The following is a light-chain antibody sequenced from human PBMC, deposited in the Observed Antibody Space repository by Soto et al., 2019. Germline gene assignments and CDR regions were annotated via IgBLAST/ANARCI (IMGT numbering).Light chain of an antibody. J-gene: IGLJ2*01. CDR1: SSNIGINY. Sequence: QSVLTQPPSASGTPGQRVTFSCSGSSSNIGINYVYWYQQLSGTAPKLLIYRNNQRPSGVPDRFSGSKSGTSASLAISGLRSEDEADYYCAAWDDSLSAVVFGGGTKLTVL. CDR2: RNN. CDR3: AAWDDSLSAVV. V-gene: IGLV1-47*01.